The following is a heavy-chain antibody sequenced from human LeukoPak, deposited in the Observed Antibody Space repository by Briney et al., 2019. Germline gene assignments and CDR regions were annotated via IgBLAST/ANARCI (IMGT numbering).Heavy chain of an antibody. J-gene: IGHJ4*02. CDR2: INGDGSET. Sequence: GGSLRLSCAASGFTFSSFWIYWVRHAPGKGLVWGSRINGDGSETIYADSVKGRFTISRDNAKNTVYLQMNSLRAEDTAVYYCARVRMGDDFNPFDYWGQGTLVTVSS. CDR1: GFTFSSFW. CDR3: ARVRMGDDFNPFDY. D-gene: IGHD3-16*01. V-gene: IGHV3-74*01.